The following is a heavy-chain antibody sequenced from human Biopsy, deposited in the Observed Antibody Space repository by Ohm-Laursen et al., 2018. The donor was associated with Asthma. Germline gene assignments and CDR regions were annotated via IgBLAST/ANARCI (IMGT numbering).Heavy chain of an antibody. CDR1: GYTFINYA. J-gene: IGHJ3*01. CDR3: ARTYYDFLTGQVNDTFAL. Sequence: SVKVSCKASGYTFINYAIHWVRQAPGQRLEWMGWINAGNGNTKYSQKFQGRVTITRDTSASTAYMDLRSLRSEDTAMYYCARTYYDFLTGQVNDTFALWGQGTMVTVSS. V-gene: IGHV1-3*01. D-gene: IGHD3-9*01. CDR2: INAGNGNT.